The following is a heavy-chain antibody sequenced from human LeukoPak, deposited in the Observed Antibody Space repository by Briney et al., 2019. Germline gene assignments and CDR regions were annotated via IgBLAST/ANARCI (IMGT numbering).Heavy chain of an antibody. J-gene: IGHJ4*02. CDR1: GFTFSSYW. V-gene: IGHV3-7*01. D-gene: IGHD2-8*01. Sequence: GGSLRFSCAASGFTFSSYWMSWVRQAPGKGLEWVANIKQDGSEKYYVDSVKGRFTISRDNAKNSLYLQMNSLRAEDTAVYYCARVMVYAYFDYWGQGTLVTVSS. CDR2: IKQDGSEK. CDR3: ARVMVYAYFDY.